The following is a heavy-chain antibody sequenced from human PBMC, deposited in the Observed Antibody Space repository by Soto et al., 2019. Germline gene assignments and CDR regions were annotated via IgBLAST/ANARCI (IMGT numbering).Heavy chain of an antibody. CDR1: GFTFSSYS. J-gene: IGHJ3*02. Sequence: LRLSCAASGFTFSSYSMNWVRQAPGKGLEWVSYISSSSSTIYYADSVKGRFTISRDNAKNSLYLQMNSLRDEDTAVYYCARISITMIVVAHDAFDIWGQGTMVTVSS. CDR2: ISSSSSTI. CDR3: ARISITMIVVAHDAFDI. V-gene: IGHV3-48*02. D-gene: IGHD3-22*01.